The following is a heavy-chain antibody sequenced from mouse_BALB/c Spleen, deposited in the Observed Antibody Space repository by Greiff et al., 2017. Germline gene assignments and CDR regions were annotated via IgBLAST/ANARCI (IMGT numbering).Heavy chain of an antibody. V-gene: IGHV1-14*01. CDR1: GYTFTSYV. CDR2: INPYNDGT. CDR3: ASQYRYDGRSYYYAMDY. J-gene: IGHJ4*01. Sequence: EVQLQQSGPELVKPGASVKMSCKASGYTFTSYVMHWVKQKPGQGLEWIGYINPYNDGTKYNEKFKGKATLTSDKSSSTAYMELSSLTSEDSAVYYCASQYRYDGRSYYYAMDYWGQGTSVTVSS. D-gene: IGHD2-14*01.